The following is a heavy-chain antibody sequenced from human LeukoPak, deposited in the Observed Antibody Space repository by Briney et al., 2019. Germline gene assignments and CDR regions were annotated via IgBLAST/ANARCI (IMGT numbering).Heavy chain of an antibody. CDR2: IGSSGTAI. V-gene: IGHV3-48*03. Sequence: GGSLRLSCAASGFTFSSYEMNWVRQAPGKGLEWVSYIGSSGTAIYYADSVKGRFTISRDNAKNSLYLQMNSLRAEDTAVYYCARLLVGSYLVCDYWGQGTLVTVSS. J-gene: IGHJ4*02. CDR3: ARLLVGSYLVCDY. CDR1: GFTFSSYE. D-gene: IGHD1-26*01.